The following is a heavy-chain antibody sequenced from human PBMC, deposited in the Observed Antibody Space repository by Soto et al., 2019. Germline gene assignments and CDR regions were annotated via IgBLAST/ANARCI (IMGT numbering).Heavy chain of an antibody. CDR3: ARDRCTNGVCYAPSDY. Sequence: PGGSLRLSCATSGFTFSTYATHWVRQAPGKGLEYVSAISSNGRSTYYANSVKGRFTISRDNSKNTLYLQMDSLRAEDMAVYYCARDRCTNGVCYAPSDYWGQGTLVTVSS. D-gene: IGHD2-8*01. J-gene: IGHJ4*02. CDR2: ISSNGRST. CDR1: GFTFSTYA. V-gene: IGHV3-64*01.